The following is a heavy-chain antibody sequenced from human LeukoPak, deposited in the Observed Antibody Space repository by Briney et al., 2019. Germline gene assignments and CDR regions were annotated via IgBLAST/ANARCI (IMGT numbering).Heavy chain of an antibody. D-gene: IGHD1-26*01. Sequence: GGSLRLSCAASGFTFSSYGMHWVRQAPGKGLEWVAFIQYDGSNKYYADSVRGRFTISRDNSKNTLYLQMNSLRAEDTALYYCARDTVGATDYWGQGTLVTVSS. CDR3: ARDTVGATDY. CDR1: GFTFSSYG. V-gene: IGHV3-30*02. J-gene: IGHJ4*02. CDR2: IQYDGSNK.